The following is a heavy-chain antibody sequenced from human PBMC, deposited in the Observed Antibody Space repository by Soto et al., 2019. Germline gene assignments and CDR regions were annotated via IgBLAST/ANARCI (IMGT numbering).Heavy chain of an antibody. J-gene: IGHJ4*02. CDR1: PSCGFIFSSYC. CDR3: AKLDRLRLGELSLAPFDY. CDR2: VSGSVCTR. Sequence: PGGSLRLSCLASPSCGFIFSSYCSTWVRQDAGSGLEWVSSVSGSVCTRYYADSVRARFTISRDNSVNTLYLQMNSLRAVDTAVYYCAKLDRLRLGELSLAPFDYCGQGTLVTVSS. V-gene: IGHV3-23*01. D-gene: IGHD3-16*01.